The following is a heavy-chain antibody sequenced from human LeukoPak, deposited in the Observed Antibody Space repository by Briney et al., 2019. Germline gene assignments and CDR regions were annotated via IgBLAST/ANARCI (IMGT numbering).Heavy chain of an antibody. V-gene: IGHV4-4*07. CDR3: ARGGTAMAPFDY. J-gene: IGHJ4*02. CDR2: IYTSGST. CDR1: GGSISSYY. D-gene: IGHD5-18*01. Sequence: SETLSLTCTVSGGSISSYYWSWIRQPAGKGLEWIGRIYTSGSTNYNPSLKSRVTMSVDTSKNQFSLKLSSVSAADTAVYYCARGGTAMAPFDYWGQGTLVTVSS.